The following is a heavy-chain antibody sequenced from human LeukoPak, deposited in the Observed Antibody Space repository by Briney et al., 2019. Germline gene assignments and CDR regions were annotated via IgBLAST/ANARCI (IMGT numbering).Heavy chain of an antibody. V-gene: IGHV3-30*03. CDR2: ISYDGSNK. Sequence: PGRSLRLSCAASGFTFSSYGMHWVRQAPGKGLEWVAVISYDGSNKYYADSVKGRFTISRDNSKNTLYLQMNSLRADDTAIYYCATDHNGSGKPMFDYWGQGTLVTVSS. J-gene: IGHJ4*02. CDR1: GFTFSSYG. CDR3: ATDHNGSGKPMFDY. D-gene: IGHD3-10*01.